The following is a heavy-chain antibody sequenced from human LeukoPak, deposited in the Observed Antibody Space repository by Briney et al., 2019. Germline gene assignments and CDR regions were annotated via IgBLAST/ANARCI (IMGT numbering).Heavy chain of an antibody. V-gene: IGHV3-23*01. Sequence: GGSLRLSCAASGFTFSGYTMSWVRQVPGKGLEWVSAISGSAAGTSCADSVKGRFTISRDNSKNTLYLLMNNLRAEDTAVYYCARGSANIDVWGQGTTVTVSS. CDR1: GFTFSGYT. J-gene: IGHJ6*02. CDR2: ISGSAAGT. CDR3: ARGSANIDV.